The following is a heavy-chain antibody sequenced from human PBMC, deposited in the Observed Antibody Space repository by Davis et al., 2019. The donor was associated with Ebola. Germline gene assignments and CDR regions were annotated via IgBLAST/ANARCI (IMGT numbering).Heavy chain of an antibody. Sequence: PSETLSLTCAVYGGSFSGYYWSWIRQPPGKGLEWIGEINHSGSTNYNPSLKSRVTISVDTSKNQFSLKLSSVTAADTAVYYCARDLGLATDYWGQGTLVTVSS. CDR1: GGSFSGYY. J-gene: IGHJ4*02. D-gene: IGHD6-19*01. CDR2: INHSGST. CDR3: ARDLGLATDY. V-gene: IGHV4-34*01.